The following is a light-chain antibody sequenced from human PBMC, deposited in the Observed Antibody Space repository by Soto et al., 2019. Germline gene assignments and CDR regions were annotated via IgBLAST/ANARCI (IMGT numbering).Light chain of an antibody. J-gene: IGKJ1*01. CDR3: KQYGSSPRT. CDR1: QSVSTSQ. CDR2: GAS. Sequence: EIVLTQSPGTLSLSPGERATLSCRASQSVSTSQLAWYQQKPGQAPRLLIFGASSRATGIQDRFRGSGSGTDFTLTIRRLEPEDFAVYYCKQYGSSPRTFGQGTKVDI. V-gene: IGKV3-20*01.